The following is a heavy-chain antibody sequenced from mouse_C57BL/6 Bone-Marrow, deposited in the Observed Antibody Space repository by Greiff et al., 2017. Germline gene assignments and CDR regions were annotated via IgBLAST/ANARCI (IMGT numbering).Heavy chain of an antibody. V-gene: IGHV1-19*01. Sequence: VQLQQSGPVLVKPGASVKMSCKASGYTFTDYYMNWVKQSHGKSLEWIGVINPYNGGTSYNQKFKGKATLTVDKSSSTAYMELNSLTSEDSAVXYCALYDGYYLYYARDYWGQGTSVTVSS. J-gene: IGHJ4*01. D-gene: IGHD2-3*01. CDR3: ALYDGYYLYYARDY. CDR2: INPYNGGT. CDR1: GYTFTDYY.